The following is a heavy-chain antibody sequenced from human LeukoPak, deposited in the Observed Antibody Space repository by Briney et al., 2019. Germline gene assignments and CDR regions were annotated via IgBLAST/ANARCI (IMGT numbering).Heavy chain of an antibody. V-gene: IGHV1-69*13. CDR2: IIPIFGSP. J-gene: IGHJ6*04. Sequence: SVKVSCKTSGYTFTNYAISWVRQAPGQGLEWMGGIIPIFGSPDYAEKFLGRVTITPDESTSTVYMELTSLTSDDTAVYYCARDREGIAVVPAATPGWGMAVWGSGTTVTVSS. CDR1: GYTFTNYA. D-gene: IGHD2-2*02. CDR3: ARDREGIAVVPAATPGWGMAV.